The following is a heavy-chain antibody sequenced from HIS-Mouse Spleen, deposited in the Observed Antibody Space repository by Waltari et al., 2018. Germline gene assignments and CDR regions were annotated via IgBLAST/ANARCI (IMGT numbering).Heavy chain of an antibody. CDR3: AAGWFDP. Sequence: QVQLQQLGAGLFKPSENLSLTCAVYGVSLSGYYWSWIRQPPGKGLEWIGEINHSGSTNYNPSLKSRVTISVDTSKNQFSLKLSSVTAADTAVYYCAAGWFDPWGQGTLVTVSS. V-gene: IGHV4-34*01. CDR1: GVSLSGYY. J-gene: IGHJ5*02. D-gene: IGHD3-10*01. CDR2: INHSGST.